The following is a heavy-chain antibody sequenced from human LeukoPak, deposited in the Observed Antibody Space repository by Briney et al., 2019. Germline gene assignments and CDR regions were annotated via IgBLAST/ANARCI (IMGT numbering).Heavy chain of an antibody. Sequence: SETLSLTCTVSGGSTSNYYWSWIRQPAGEGLEWIGRIYTSGSTNYNPSLKSRVTISVDTSKNQFSLKLSSVTAADTAVYYCARKKKMTTVVTPVDYWGQGTLVTVSS. CDR3: ARKKKMTTVVTPVDY. CDR1: GGSTSNYY. D-gene: IGHD4-23*01. CDR2: IYTSGST. V-gene: IGHV4-4*07. J-gene: IGHJ4*02.